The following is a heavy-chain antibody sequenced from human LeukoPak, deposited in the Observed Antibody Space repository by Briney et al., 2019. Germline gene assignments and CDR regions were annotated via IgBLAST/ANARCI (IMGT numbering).Heavy chain of an antibody. CDR3: VRRMGGGNYYGLDV. CDR2: IRSKANTYAT. CDR1: GFTFSGSD. V-gene: IGHV3-73*01. D-gene: IGHD5-24*01. J-gene: IGHJ6*02. Sequence: GGSLRLSCAASGFTFSGSDMHWVRQASGKGLEWVGCIRSKANTYATAYAASVEGRFTVSRDDSKNTAYLQMNSLKTEDTAVYYCVRRMGGGNYYGLDVWGQGTTVTVSS.